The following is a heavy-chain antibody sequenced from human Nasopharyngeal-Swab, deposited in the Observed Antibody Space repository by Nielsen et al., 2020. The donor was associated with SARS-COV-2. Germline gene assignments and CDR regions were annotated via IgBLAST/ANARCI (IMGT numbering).Heavy chain of an antibody. V-gene: IGHV3-23*01. Sequence: VRQAAGKGLEWVSAISGSGGGTYYADSVKGRFTISRDNSKNTLYLQMNSLRAEDTAVYYCANPYYYDSSGYDDYWGQGTLVTVSS. CDR3: ANPYYYDSSGYDDY. J-gene: IGHJ4*02. CDR2: ISGSGGGT. D-gene: IGHD3-22*01.